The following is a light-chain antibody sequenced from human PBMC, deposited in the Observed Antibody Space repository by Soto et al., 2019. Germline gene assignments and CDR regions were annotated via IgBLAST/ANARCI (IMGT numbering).Light chain of an antibody. Sequence: PGEGATLSCRASQSISSSYLAWYQQRPGQAPRLLIYGASSRATGIPDRFSGSGSGTEFTLTISRLEPEDFAVYYCQQYGSSSWTFGQGTKVDIK. V-gene: IGKV3-20*01. CDR1: QSISSSY. CDR2: GAS. J-gene: IGKJ1*01. CDR3: QQYGSSSWT.